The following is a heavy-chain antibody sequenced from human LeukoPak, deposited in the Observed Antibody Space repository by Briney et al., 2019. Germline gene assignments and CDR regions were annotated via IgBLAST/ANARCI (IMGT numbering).Heavy chain of an antibody. CDR2: IKQDGSEK. J-gene: IGHJ4*02. D-gene: IGHD3-10*01. V-gene: IGHV3-7*01. Sequence: GGSLRLSCAASGFTFSSYWMSWVRQAPGKGLEWVANIKQDGSEKYYVDSVKGRFTISRDNAKNSLYLQMNSLRAEDTAVYYCARGPWFGELNFDYWGQGTLVTVSS. CDR1: GFTFSSYW. CDR3: ARGPWFGELNFDY.